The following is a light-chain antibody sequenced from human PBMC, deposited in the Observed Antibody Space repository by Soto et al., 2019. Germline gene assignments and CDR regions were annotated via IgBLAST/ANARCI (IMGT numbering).Light chain of an antibody. V-gene: IGKV3-15*01. CDR2: GAS. Sequence: EIVMTQSPATLSVSPGERAPLSCRARQSVSSNLAWYQQKPGQAPRLLIYGASTRATGVPARFSGSGSGTEFTLTISSLQSEDFAVYYCQQYNNWPWTFGQGTKVDIK. CDR3: QQYNNWPWT. J-gene: IGKJ1*01. CDR1: QSVSSN.